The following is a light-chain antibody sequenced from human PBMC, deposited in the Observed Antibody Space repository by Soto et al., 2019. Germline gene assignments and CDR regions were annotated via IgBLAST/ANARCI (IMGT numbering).Light chain of an antibody. J-gene: IGKJ4*01. CDR3: QQYNSYL. Sequence: DIQMTQSPSTLSASVEDRVTITCRASQSISSWLSWYQQKPGKAPKLLIYDASSLESGVPSRFSGSGSGTEFTLTISSLQPDDFATYYCQQYNSYLFGGGTKVDIK. CDR2: DAS. CDR1: QSISSW. V-gene: IGKV1-5*01.